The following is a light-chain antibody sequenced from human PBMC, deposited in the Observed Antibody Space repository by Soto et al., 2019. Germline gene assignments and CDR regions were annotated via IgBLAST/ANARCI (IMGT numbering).Light chain of an antibody. J-gene: IGKJ1*01. Sequence: EIVLTQSPGTLSLSPGERATLSCRASHTISSSYLAWYQQKPGQAPRLLMYGISRRATGIPDRFSGSGPGTEFTLTITRLEPEDFAVYYCQQYVTSSPRTLGQETKVDIK. CDR3: QQYVTSSPRT. V-gene: IGKV3-20*01. CDR1: HTISSSY. CDR2: GIS.